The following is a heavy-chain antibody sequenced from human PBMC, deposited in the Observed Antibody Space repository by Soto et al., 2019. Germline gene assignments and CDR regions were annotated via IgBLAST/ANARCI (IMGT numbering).Heavy chain of an antibody. D-gene: IGHD1-26*01. CDR3: AGGGRGWEFDY. J-gene: IGHJ4*02. Sequence: QVQLVESGGGLVKPGGSLRLSCAASGFTFSDFHMSWIRQVPGKGLEWVSYFSSSGTNIYYADSVEGRFTISRDNAKNSLYLQLNSLRAEDTAVYYCAGGGRGWEFDYWGQGTLVTVSS. CDR1: GFTFSDFH. V-gene: IGHV3-11*01. CDR2: FSSSGTNI.